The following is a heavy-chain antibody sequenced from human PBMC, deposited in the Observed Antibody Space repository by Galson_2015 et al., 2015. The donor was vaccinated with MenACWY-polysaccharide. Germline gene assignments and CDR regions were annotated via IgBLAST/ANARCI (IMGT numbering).Heavy chain of an antibody. D-gene: IGHD4-11*01. CDR2: INPNNGGT. Sequence: VKVSCKASGYTFIGYYMHWVRQAPGQGLEWMGWINPNNGGTDFARKFRGRITMTRDTSISTAYMELNRLTSDDTAVYYCAREQDSRSLDYWGQGTLVTVSS. J-gene: IGHJ4*02. CDR1: GYTFIGYY. V-gene: IGHV1-2*02. CDR3: AREQDSRSLDY.